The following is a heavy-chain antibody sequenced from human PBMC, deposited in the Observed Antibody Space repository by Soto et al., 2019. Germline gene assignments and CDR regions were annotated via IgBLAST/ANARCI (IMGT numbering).Heavy chain of an antibody. CDR3: ARASSDPYRKDYYMDV. CDR2: SRNKANSYAT. V-gene: IGHV3-72*01. D-gene: IGHD2-21*02. CDR1: GFTFSDQY. J-gene: IGHJ6*03. Sequence: EVQLVESGGGLVQPGGSLRLSCAASGFTFSDQYIDWVRQAPGKGLEWIGRSRNKANSYATEYAAPVKGRFTIARDDSENSLFLQMNSLKIDDTAVYYCARASSDPYRKDYYMDVWGKGTTVTVSS.